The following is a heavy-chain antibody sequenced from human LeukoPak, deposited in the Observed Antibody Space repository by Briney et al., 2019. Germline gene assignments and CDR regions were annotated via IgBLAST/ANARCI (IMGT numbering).Heavy chain of an antibody. D-gene: IGHD1-1*01. CDR3: ARGVRNRNRYNVGYYYYMDV. Sequence: ASVKVSCKASGYTFTSYDINWVRQATGQGLEWMGWMNPNSGNTGYAQKFQGRVTITRNTSISTAYMELSSLRSEDTAVYYCARGVRNRNRYNVGYYYYMDVWGKGTTVTVSS. CDR2: MNPNSGNT. CDR1: GYTFTSYD. J-gene: IGHJ6*03. V-gene: IGHV1-8*03.